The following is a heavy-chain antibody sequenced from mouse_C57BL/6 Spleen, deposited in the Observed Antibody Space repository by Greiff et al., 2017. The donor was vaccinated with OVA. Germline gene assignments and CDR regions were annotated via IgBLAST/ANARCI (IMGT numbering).Heavy chain of an antibody. CDR1: GYTFTSYW. Sequence: VQLQQPGAELVKPGASVKLSCKASGYTFTSYWMQWVKQRPGQGLEWIGEIDPSDSYTNYNQKFKGKATLTVDTSSSTAYMQLSSLTSEDSAVYYCARLGYYDARDYWGQGTSVTVSS. D-gene: IGHD2-2*01. CDR2: IDPSDSYT. CDR3: ARLGYYDARDY. V-gene: IGHV1-50*01. J-gene: IGHJ4*01.